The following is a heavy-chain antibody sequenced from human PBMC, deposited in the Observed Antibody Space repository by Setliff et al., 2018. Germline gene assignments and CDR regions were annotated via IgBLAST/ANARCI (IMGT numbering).Heavy chain of an antibody. Sequence: SETLSLTCTVSGGSISSYYWSWIRQPPGKGLEWIGYIYYSGSTNYNPSLKSRVTISVDTSKNQFSLKLSSVTAADTAVYYCARHRAGHIAALDYWGQGTLVTVSS. D-gene: IGHD6-13*01. J-gene: IGHJ4*02. CDR3: ARHRAGHIAALDY. V-gene: IGHV4-59*08. CDR1: GGSISSYY. CDR2: IYYSGST.